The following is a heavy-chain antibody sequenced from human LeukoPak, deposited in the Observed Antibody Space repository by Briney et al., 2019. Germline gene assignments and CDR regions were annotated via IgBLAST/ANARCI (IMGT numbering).Heavy chain of an antibody. V-gene: IGHV4-30-4*01. CDR1: GGSISSGDYY. J-gene: IGHJ4*02. CDR3: ARGRGYSYGFSF. Sequence: SQTLSLTCTVSGGSISSGDYYWSWIRQPPGKGLEWIGYIYYSGSTYYNPSLKSRVTISVDTSKNQFSLKLSSVTAADTAVYYCARGRGYSYGFSFGGQGTLVTVSS. D-gene: IGHD5-18*01. CDR2: IYYSGST.